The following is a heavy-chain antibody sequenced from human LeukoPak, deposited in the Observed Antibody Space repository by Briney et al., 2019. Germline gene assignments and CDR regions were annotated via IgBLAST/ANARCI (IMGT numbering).Heavy chain of an antibody. CDR2: ISAYNGNT. J-gene: IGHJ6*02. CDR3: ARGLDDILTGYYNAYYGMDV. CDR1: GYTFTSYG. V-gene: IGHV1-18*01. Sequence: ASVQVSCKASGYTFTSYGFSWVRQAPGQGLEWMGWISAYNGNTHYAQKLQDRVTMTTDTSTSTAYMELSSLRSEDTAVYYCARGLDDILTGYYNAYYGMDVWGQGTTVTVS. D-gene: IGHD3-9*01.